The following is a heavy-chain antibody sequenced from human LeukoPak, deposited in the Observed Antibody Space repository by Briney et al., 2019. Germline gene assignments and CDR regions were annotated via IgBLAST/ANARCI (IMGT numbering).Heavy chain of an antibody. V-gene: IGHV4-59*12. Sequence: SETLSLTCTVSGDSMTGYYWTWIRQPPGKELEWIGYIYYTGNTNYNPSLKSRITISLDTSRNQFSLKLSSVTAADTAVYYCAREQRMVATSYYFDYWGQGTLVTVSS. J-gene: IGHJ4*02. CDR2: IYYTGNT. CDR3: AREQRMVATSYYFDY. D-gene: IGHD5-12*01. CDR1: GDSMTGYY.